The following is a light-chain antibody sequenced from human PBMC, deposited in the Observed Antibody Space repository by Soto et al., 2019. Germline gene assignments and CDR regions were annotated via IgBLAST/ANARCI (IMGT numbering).Light chain of an antibody. J-gene: IGKJ1*01. Sequence: DIHMTQSPSTLSPSVGDRVTITFRASQSISSWLAWYQQKPGKAPKLLIYKASSIESGVPSRFSGSGSGTEFTLTISSLQPDDFATYYCQQYNSYSWTFGQGTKVDIK. CDR2: KAS. CDR1: QSISSW. V-gene: IGKV1-5*03. CDR3: QQYNSYSWT.